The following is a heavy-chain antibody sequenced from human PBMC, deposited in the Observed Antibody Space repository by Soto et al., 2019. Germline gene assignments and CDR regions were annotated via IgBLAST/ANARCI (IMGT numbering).Heavy chain of an antibody. CDR2: IKRDGSEK. CDR3: ARVRATDYEIDY. J-gene: IGHJ4*02. V-gene: IGHV3-7*03. D-gene: IGHD4-17*01. CDR1: GFMFGSYW. Sequence: LRLSCTASGFMFGSYWMTWVRHVPGKGLQWVANIKRDGSEKYYVDFVKGRFTISRDSADNSVFLDMNNLRVDDTATYYCARVRATDYEIDYWGQGALVTVSS.